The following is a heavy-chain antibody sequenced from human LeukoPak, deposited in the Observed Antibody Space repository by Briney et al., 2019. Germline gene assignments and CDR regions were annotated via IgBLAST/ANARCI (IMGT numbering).Heavy chain of an antibody. CDR1: GYIFTNYW. Sequence: GESLRISCKGSGYIFTNYWISWVRLMPGKGLEWMGRIDPSDSYTNYSPSFQGHVTISADKSISTAYLQWSSLKASDTAMYYCARFSTVSYRPYYYYYGMDVWGQGTTVTVSS. J-gene: IGHJ6*02. CDR2: IDPSDSYT. V-gene: IGHV5-10-1*01. D-gene: IGHD1-26*01. CDR3: ARFSTVSYRPYYYYYGMDV.